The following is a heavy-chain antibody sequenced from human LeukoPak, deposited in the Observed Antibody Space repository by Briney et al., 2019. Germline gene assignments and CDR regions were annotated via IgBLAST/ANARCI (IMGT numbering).Heavy chain of an antibody. V-gene: IGHV6-1*01. Sequence: SQTLSLTFAISEDSVSSNSAAWNWIRQSPSRGLEWLGSTYYRSKWYNDYAVSVKSRITIKQDTSKNQLALELNYVTPEDTAVYYCARTTPHPIPISSCLPHYFDYWGQGTLVTVSS. D-gene: IGHD3-3*02. CDR3: ARTTPHPIPISSCLPHYFDY. J-gene: IGHJ4*02. CDR2: TYYRSKWYN. CDR1: EDSVSSNSAA.